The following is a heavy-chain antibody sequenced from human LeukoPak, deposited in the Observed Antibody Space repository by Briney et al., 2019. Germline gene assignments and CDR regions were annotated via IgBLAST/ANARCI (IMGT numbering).Heavy chain of an antibody. CDR1: GFTFSSYW. V-gene: IGHV3-7*01. J-gene: IGHJ3*02. D-gene: IGHD3-22*01. CDR2: IKQDGSEK. Sequence: GGSLRLSCAASGFTFSSYWMSWVRQAPGKGLEWVANIKQDGSEKYYVDSVKGRFTISRDNAKNSLYLQMNSLRAEDTAVYYCAKGQYYESSGYYYVFGWPPPPQLSPDAFDIWGQGTMVTVSS. CDR3: AKGQYYESSGYYYVFGWPPPPQLSPDAFDI.